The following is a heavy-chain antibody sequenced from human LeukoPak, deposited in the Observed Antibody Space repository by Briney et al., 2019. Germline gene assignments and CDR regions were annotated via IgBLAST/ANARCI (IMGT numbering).Heavy chain of an antibody. CDR2: IKQDGSEK. J-gene: IGHJ4*02. V-gene: IGHV3-7*01. Sequence: GGSLRLSCAASGFTFSRYWVSWVRQAPGKGLEWVANIKQDGSEKYYVDSVKGRFTISRDNAKISLYLQMNSLRAEDTAVYYCARSAGSSGWYEGYYFDYWGQGTLVTVSS. CDR3: ARSAGSSGWYEGYYFDY. CDR1: GFTFSRYW. D-gene: IGHD6-13*01.